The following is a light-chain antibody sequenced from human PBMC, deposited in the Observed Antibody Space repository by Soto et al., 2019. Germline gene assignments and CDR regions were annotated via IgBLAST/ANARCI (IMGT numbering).Light chain of an antibody. CDR2: DAS. J-gene: IGKJ5*01. CDR1: QSISSW. Sequence: IQMTQSPSTLSASVGDRVTITCRASQSISSWLAWYQQKPGKAPKLLIYDASSLESGVPSRFSGSGSGTEFTLTIRSLQPDDFATYYCQQYNSYPYTFGQGTRLETK. V-gene: IGKV1-5*01. CDR3: QQYNSYPYT.